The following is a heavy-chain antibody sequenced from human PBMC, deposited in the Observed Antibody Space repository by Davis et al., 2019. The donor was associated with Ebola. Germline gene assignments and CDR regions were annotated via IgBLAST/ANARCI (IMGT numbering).Heavy chain of an antibody. D-gene: IGHD6-19*01. Sequence: SVQVSCKASGYPFTSSVMHWVRQAPGQRLEWMGCINAGNGTTKYSQKFQGRVTITRDTSASTAYMELSSLRSEDTAVYYGARDTIFSSGWSLWGQGTLVTVSS. CDR3: ARDTIFSSGWSL. V-gene: IGHV1-3*01. J-gene: IGHJ4*02. CDR1: GYPFTSSV. CDR2: INAGNGTT.